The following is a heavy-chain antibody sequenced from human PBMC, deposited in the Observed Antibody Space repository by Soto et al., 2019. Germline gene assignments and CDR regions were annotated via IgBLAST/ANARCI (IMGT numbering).Heavy chain of an antibody. CDR1: GGAINSGGYS. Sequence: QLQLQESGSGLVKPSQTLSLTCAVSGGAINSGGYSWSWIRQPPGKRLEWIGYIYHSGSTYYNPSLTSRVTISVDRSKNQFSLKLSSVTAADTAVYYCARAGGLGAVAVDYWGQGTLVTVSS. D-gene: IGHD6-19*01. CDR2: IYHSGST. J-gene: IGHJ4*02. CDR3: ARAGGLGAVAVDY. V-gene: IGHV4-30-2*01.